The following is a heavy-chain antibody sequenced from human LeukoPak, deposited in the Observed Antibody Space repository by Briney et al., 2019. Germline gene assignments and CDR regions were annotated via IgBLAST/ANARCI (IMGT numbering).Heavy chain of an antibody. V-gene: IGHV1-18*01. CDR1: GYTFTSYG. D-gene: IGHD3-10*01. J-gene: IGHJ5*02. CDR3: VRDGEGLAISVNYWFDP. Sequence: ASVKVSCKASGYTFTSYGISWVRQAPGQGLEWMGWLSAYNGNTNYAQKLQGRVTMTRDTSISTAYMELRSLRSDDTAVYYCVRDGEGLAISVNYWFDPWGQGTLVTVSS. CDR2: LSAYNGNT.